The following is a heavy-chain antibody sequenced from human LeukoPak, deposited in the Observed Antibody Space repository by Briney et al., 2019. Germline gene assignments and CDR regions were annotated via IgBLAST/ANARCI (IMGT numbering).Heavy chain of an antibody. CDR2: INGSGGST. CDR1: GFTFSNYV. Sequence: GGSLRLSCAASGFTFSNYVMSWVRQAPGKGLEWVSAINGSGGSTYYADSVKGRFTISRDNSKNTLYLQMNSLRAEDTAVYYCAKDPEYCSGGSCYSAYYYFDYWGQGTPVTVSS. V-gene: IGHV3-23*01. D-gene: IGHD2-15*01. J-gene: IGHJ4*02. CDR3: AKDPEYCSGGSCYSAYYYFDY.